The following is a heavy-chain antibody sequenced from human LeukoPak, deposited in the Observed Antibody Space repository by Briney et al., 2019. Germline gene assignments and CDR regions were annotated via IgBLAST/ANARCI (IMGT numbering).Heavy chain of an antibody. V-gene: IGHV1-69*02. CDR3: ARTPTVSPNRRGAFDI. D-gene: IGHD4-17*01. CDR1: GGTFSSYT. J-gene: IGHJ3*02. Sequence: ASVKVSCKASGGTFSSYTISWVRQAPGQGLEWMGRIIPILGIANYAQKFQGRVTTTADKSTSTAYMELSSLRSEDTAVYYCARTPTVSPNRRGAFDIWGQGTMVTVSS. CDR2: IIPILGIA.